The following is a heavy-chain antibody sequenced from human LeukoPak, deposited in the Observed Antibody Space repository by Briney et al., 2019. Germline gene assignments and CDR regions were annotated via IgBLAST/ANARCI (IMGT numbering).Heavy chain of an antibody. J-gene: IGHJ6*02. CDR1: GGTFSSYA. D-gene: IGHD5-18*01. CDR2: IIPIFGTA. V-gene: IGHV1-69*05. CDR3: ARVDTAMVSYYYYGMDV. Sequence: SVKVSCKASGGTFSSYAISWVRQAPGQGLEWMGGIIPIFGTANYAQKFQGRVTITRDTSASTAYMELSSLRSEDTAVYYCARVDTAMVSYYYYGMDVWGQGTTVTVSS.